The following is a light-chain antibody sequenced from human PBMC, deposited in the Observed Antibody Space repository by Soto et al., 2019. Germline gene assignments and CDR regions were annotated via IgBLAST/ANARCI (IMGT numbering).Light chain of an antibody. CDR3: QQRSNWIT. J-gene: IGKJ5*01. CDR2: GES. CDR1: QSVSNNY. Sequence: EIVLTQSPGTLSLSPGARATLSCRASQSVSNNYLAWYQQKPGQAPRLLIYGESNRATGIPDRFSGSGSGTDFSLIISSLEPEDAAVYYCQQRSNWITFGQGTRLEI. V-gene: IGKV3D-20*02.